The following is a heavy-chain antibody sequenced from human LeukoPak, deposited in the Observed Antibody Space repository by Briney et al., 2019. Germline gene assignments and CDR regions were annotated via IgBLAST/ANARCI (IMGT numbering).Heavy chain of an antibody. V-gene: IGHV1-18*01. J-gene: IGHJ4*02. Sequence: SVKVSCKASGYTFSSSYGISWVRQAPAQGLEWMGWISGYTGNTNYGQKVQGRVTKTTDTSTSTAYMELTSLRSDDTAVYYCARFNDWDGTPDYWGQGTLVTVSS. CDR1: GYTFSSSYG. CDR2: ISGYTGNT. CDR3: ARFNDWDGTPDY. D-gene: IGHD1-1*01.